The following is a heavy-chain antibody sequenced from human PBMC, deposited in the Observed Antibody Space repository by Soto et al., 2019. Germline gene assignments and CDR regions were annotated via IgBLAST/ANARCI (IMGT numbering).Heavy chain of an antibody. J-gene: IGHJ4*02. CDR1: VASISSRNYY. Sequence: ETLSVTCNVSVASISSRNYYWGWILQPPGKGLEWFGSIFYSGSTYYNPSLRSRVTISIVTSQNQFSLRLTSVTAADMAVYYCVRHPRIMVPRQHDYYFDTWGPGNLVTSPQ. CDR3: VRHPRIMVPRQHDYYFDT. CDR2: IFYSGST. D-gene: IGHD2-8*01. V-gene: IGHV4-39*01.